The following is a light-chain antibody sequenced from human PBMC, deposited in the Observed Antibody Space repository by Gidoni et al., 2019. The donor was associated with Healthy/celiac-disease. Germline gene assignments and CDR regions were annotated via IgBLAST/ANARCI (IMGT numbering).Light chain of an antibody. J-gene: IGKJ2*01. Sequence: EIVLTQSPATLSLSPGERATLSCRASQSVSSYLAWYQQKPGQAPRLLIYDASNRATGIPARFSGSGSGTDFTLTISSLEPEDFAVYYCQQQGYTFXQXTKLXIK. CDR1: QSVSSY. V-gene: IGKV3-11*01. CDR3: QQQGYT. CDR2: DAS.